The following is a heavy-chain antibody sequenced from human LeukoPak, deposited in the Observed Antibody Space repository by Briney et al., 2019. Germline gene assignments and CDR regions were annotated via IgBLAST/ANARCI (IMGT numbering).Heavy chain of an antibody. J-gene: IGHJ3*02. Sequence: PGGSLRLSCADSGSTFSSHWMHWVRQAPGKGLEYVSAISSNGGSTYYANSVKGRFTISRDNSKNTLYLEMNSLRADDTAVYYCAKCGAASRTTCQESAFDMWGQGTMVTVSS. CDR2: ISSNGGST. CDR3: AKCGAASRTTCQESAFDM. CDR1: GSTFSSHW. V-gene: IGHV3-64*01. D-gene: IGHD1-14*01.